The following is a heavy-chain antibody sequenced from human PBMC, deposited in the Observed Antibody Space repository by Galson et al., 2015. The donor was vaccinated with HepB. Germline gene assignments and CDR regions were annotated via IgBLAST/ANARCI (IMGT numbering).Heavy chain of an antibody. CDR1: GGTFSSYA. J-gene: IGHJ5*02. V-gene: IGHV1-69*05. CDR3: ARGPHPNIAPYWFDP. D-gene: IGHD6-13*01. CDR2: IIPIFGTA. Sequence: SVKVSCKASGGTFSSYAISWVRQAPGQGLEWMGGIIPIFGTANYAQKFQGRVTITRDTSASTAYMELSSLRSEDTAVYYCARGPHPNIAPYWFDPWGQGTLVTVSS.